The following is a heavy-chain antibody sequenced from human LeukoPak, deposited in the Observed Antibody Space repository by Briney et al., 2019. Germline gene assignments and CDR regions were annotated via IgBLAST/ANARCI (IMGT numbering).Heavy chain of an antibody. V-gene: IGHV3-30*01. CDR3: ARDLDGYCSSTSCYTGWFDP. J-gene: IGHJ5*02. D-gene: IGHD2-2*02. Sequence: GGSLRLSCAASGFTFSSYAMHWVRQAPGKGLEWVAVISYDGSNKYYADSVKGRFTISRDNSKNTLYLQMNSLRAEDTAVYYCARDLDGYCSSTSCYTGWFDPWGQGTLVTVSS. CDR1: GFTFSSYA. CDR2: ISYDGSNK.